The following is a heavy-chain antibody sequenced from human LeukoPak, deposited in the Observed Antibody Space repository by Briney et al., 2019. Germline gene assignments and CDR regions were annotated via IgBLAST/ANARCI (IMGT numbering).Heavy chain of an antibody. CDR1: GFXDNTNH. Sequence: GGSLRLSCGASGFXDNTNHISWVRQAPGKGLEWVSIINNGDTTYYADSVKGRFTISSDNSKNTLYLQVNSLRVEDTAVYYCARSTAWSRWDYWGPGTLVTVSS. D-gene: IGHD1-1*01. CDR3: ARSTAWSRWDY. V-gene: IGHV3-66*01. CDR2: INNGDTT. J-gene: IGHJ4*02.